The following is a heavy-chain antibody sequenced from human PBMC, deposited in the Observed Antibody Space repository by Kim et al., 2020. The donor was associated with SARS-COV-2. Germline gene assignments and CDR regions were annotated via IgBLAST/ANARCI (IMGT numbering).Heavy chain of an antibody. CDR1: GFTFSDYY. Sequence: GGSLRLSCAASGFTFSDYYLTWIRQAPGKGLEWVSYISGSGAITDYADSVKGRFTISRDNAKNSLYLQMNSLRGEDTAIYYCARDGRLYTGTFVGGFDFWVPGRVLALS. D-gene: IGHD1-26*01. CDR2: ISGSGAIT. CDR3: ARDGRLYTGTFVGGFDF. J-gene: IGHJ3*01. V-gene: IGHV3-11*01.